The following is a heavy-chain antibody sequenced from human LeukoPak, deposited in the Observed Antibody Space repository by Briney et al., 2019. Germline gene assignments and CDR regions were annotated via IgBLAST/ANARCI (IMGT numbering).Heavy chain of an antibody. D-gene: IGHD6-13*01. CDR3: AKTKLVSPHFDY. V-gene: IGHV3-23*01. CDR1: GITVSNYG. CDR2: ISGSGGST. J-gene: IGHJ4*02. Sequence: PGGSLRLACAVSGITVSNYGMNWVRQAPGKGLEWVAGISGSGGSTNYADSVKGRFTISRDNSKNTLYLQMNSLRAEDTAVYYCAKTKLVSPHFDYWGQGTLVTVSS.